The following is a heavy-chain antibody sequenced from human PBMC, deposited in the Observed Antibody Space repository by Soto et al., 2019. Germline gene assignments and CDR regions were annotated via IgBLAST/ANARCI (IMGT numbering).Heavy chain of an antibody. Sequence: HPGGSLRLSCAASGFTFSSYAVSWVRQAPGKGLEWVSAISGSGGSTYYADSVKGRFTISRDNSKNTLYLQMNSLRAEDTAVYYCAKDQGVSTMVRGVINDAFDIWGQGTMVTVSS. CDR1: GFTFSSYA. J-gene: IGHJ3*02. D-gene: IGHD3-10*01. CDR3: AKDQGVSTMVRGVINDAFDI. V-gene: IGHV3-23*01. CDR2: ISGSGGST.